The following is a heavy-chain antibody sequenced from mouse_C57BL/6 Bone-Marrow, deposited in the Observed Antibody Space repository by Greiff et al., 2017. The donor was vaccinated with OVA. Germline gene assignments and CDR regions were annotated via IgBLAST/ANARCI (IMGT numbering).Heavy chain of an antibody. CDR3: AKKQSNYEDWFAY. D-gene: IGHD2-5*01. Sequence: QVQLQQSGPGLVQPSQSLSITCTVSGFSLTSYGVHWVRQSPGKGLEWLGVIWRGGSTDYNAAFMSRLSITKDNSKSQVFFKMNSLQADDTAIYYCAKKQSNYEDWFAYWGQGTLVTVSA. J-gene: IGHJ3*01. V-gene: IGHV2-5*01. CDR2: IWRGGST. CDR1: GFSLTSYG.